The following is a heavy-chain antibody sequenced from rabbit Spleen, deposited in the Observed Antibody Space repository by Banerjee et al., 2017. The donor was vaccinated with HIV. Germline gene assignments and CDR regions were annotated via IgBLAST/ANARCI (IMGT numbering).Heavy chain of an antibody. CDR1: GVSFSDKDV. J-gene: IGHJ6*01. CDR3: ARDTGSSFSSYGMDL. D-gene: IGHD8-1*01. V-gene: IGHV1S45*01. Sequence: QEQLKESGGGLVQPGGSLTLTCKASGVSFSDKDVMCWVRQAPGKGLEWITCIDSSDGDTDYANWPKGRFTISKTSSTTVTLQMTSLTVADTATYFCARDTGSSFSSYGMDLWGPGTLVTVS. CDR2: IDSSDGDT.